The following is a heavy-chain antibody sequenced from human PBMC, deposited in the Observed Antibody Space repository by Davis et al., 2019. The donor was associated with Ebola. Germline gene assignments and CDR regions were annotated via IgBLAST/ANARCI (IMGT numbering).Heavy chain of an antibody. CDR1: GDSVAGGTGG. D-gene: IGHD5-18*01. V-gene: IGHV6-1*01. CDR2: TYYSSKWYT. CDR3: ARGWLRGGMDV. Sequence: PSETLSLTCAISGDSVAGGTGGWNWIRQSPSRGLEWLGRTYYSSKWYTGYAESVKSRINISPDTAKNQFSLQLTSVTPEDTALYYCARGWLRGGMDVWGEGTTVTVPS. J-gene: IGHJ6*04.